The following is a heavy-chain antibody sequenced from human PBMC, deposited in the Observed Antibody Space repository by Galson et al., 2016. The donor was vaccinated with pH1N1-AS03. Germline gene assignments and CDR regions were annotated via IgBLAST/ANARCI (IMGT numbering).Heavy chain of an antibody. J-gene: IGHJ5*02. D-gene: IGHD2-15*01. CDR1: NGSISTYY. Sequence: ETLSLTCTVSNGSISTYYWSWIRQPPGKGPEWIGYIYYGGRTNYNPSLKSRVTISVDPPKDQFSLKLNFVTTADTAVYFCARALRSQCYFDNWGQGTLIAVSS. CDR2: IYYGGRT. CDR3: ARALRSQCYFDN. V-gene: IGHV4-59*01.